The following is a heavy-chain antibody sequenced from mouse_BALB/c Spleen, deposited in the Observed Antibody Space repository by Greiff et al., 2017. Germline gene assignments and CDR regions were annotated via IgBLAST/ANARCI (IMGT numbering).Heavy chain of an antibody. CDR3: ARERTYYGNYPWFAY. CDR1: GFSLTSYG. J-gene: IGHJ3*01. D-gene: IGHD2-10*01. CDR2: IWSGGST. Sequence: QVQLQQSGPGLVQPSQSLSITCTVSGFSLTSYGVHWVRQSPGKGLEWLGVIWSGGSTDYNAAFISRLSISKDNSKSQVFFKMNSLQANDTAIYYCARERTYYGNYPWFAYWGQGTLVTVSA. V-gene: IGHV2-2*02.